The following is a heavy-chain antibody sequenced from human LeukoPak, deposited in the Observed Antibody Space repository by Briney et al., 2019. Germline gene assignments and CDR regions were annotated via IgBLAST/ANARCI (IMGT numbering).Heavy chain of an antibody. CDR2: IIPIFGTA. Sequence: GASVKVSCKASGGTFSSYAISWVRQAPGQGLEWMGGIIPIFGTANYAQKFQGRVTITADESTSTAYMELSSLRSEDTAVYYCASSDDYSNLIYYYGMDVWGQGTTVTVSS. CDR1: GGTFSSYA. D-gene: IGHD4-11*01. J-gene: IGHJ6*02. V-gene: IGHV1-69*13. CDR3: ASSDDYSNLIYYYGMDV.